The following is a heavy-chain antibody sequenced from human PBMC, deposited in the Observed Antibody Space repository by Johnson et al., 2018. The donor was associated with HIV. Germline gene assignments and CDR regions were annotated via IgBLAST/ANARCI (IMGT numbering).Heavy chain of an antibody. CDR3: ARGYSIGYYVLAGDVFDI. D-gene: IGHD3-22*01. CDR1: GFTFSSYA. J-gene: IGHJ3*02. V-gene: IGHV3-23*04. CDR2: ISGGGGIT. Sequence: VQLVESGGGLVQPGGSLRLSCAASGFTFSSYAMSWVRQAPGKGLEWVSDISGGGGITYYADSVKGRFTIARDSSKNTLYLPMNSLRAEDTALYYCARGYSIGYYVLAGDVFDIWGQGTMVTVSS.